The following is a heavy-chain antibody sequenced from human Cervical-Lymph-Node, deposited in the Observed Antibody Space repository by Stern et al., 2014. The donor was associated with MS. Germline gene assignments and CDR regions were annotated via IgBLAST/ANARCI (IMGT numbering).Heavy chain of an antibody. V-gene: IGHV3-30*18. CDR3: AKAKAPIVVVPAAPGDY. D-gene: IGHD2-2*01. J-gene: IGHJ4*02. CDR2: ISYDGSNK. Sequence: VQLEESGGGVVQPGRSLRLSCAASGFTFSSYGMHWVRQAPGKGLEWVAVISYDGSNKYYEDSVTGRFTISRGNSKNTLYLQMNSLRAEDTAVYYCAKAKAPIVVVPAAPGDYWGQGTLVTVSS. CDR1: GFTFSSYG.